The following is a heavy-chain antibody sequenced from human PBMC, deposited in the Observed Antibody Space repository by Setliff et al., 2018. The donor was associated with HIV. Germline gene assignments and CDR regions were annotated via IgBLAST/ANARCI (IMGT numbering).Heavy chain of an antibody. J-gene: IGHJ4*02. CDR3: AREYSSSWYRYFDY. D-gene: IGHD6-13*01. CDR2: IYTSGST. CDR1: GGSISSGSYY. Sequence: SETLSLTCTVSGGSISSGSYYWSWIRQPAGKGLEWIGRIYTSGSTNYNPSLKSRVTISVDTSKNQFSLKLSSVTAADTAVYYRAREYSSSWYRYFDYWGQGTLVTVS. V-gene: IGHV4-61*02.